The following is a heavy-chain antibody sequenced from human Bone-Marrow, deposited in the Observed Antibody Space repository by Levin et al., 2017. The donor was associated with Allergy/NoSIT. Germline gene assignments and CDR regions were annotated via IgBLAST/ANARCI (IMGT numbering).Heavy chain of an antibody. J-gene: IGHJ4*02. CDR3: ARRGYSSGWSY. V-gene: IGHV5-51*01. Sequence: KTGGSLRLSCKASGYSFTSYWIGWVRQMPGKGLEWMGIIYPGDSETKYSPSFQGQVTISADTSINTAYLQWSSLKASDTAIYYCARRGYSSGWSYWGQGTLVTVSS. CDR2: IYPGDSET. D-gene: IGHD6-19*01. CDR1: GYSFTSYW.